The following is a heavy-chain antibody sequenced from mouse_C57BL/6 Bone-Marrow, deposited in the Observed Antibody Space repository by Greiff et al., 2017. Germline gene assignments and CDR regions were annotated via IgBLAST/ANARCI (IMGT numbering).Heavy chain of an antibody. V-gene: IGHV1-54*01. Sequence: QVQLQQSGAELVRPGTSVKVSCKASGYAFTNYLIEWVKQRPGQGLEWIGVINPGSGGTNYNEKFKGKATLTADKSSSTAYMQLSSLTSEDSAVXVCARDYGSPFFDYWGQGTALTVSS. D-gene: IGHD1-1*01. J-gene: IGHJ2*01. CDR2: INPGSGGT. CDR1: GYAFTNYL. CDR3: ARDYGSPFFDY.